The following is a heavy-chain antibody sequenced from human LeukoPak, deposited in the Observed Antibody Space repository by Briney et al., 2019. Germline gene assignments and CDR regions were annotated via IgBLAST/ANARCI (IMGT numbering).Heavy chain of an antibody. J-gene: IGHJ4*02. CDR3: ARGGGATAVDY. CDR1: GCSLSTSGMR. V-gene: IGHV2-70*04. D-gene: IGHD1-26*01. Sequence: SGPTLVNPTQTLTLTCTFSGCSLSTSGMRVSWIRQPPGKALEWLARIDWDDDKFYSTSLKTRLTISKDTSKNQVVLTMTNMDPVDTATYYCARGGGATAVDYWGQGTLVTVSS. CDR2: IDWDDDK.